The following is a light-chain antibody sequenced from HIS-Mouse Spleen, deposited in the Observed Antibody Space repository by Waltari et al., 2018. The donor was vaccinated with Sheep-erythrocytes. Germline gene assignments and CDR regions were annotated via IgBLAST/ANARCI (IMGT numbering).Light chain of an antibody. CDR1: ALPKHY. CDR3: YSTDSSGNHRV. V-gene: IGLV3-10*01. Sequence: SYELTPPPSVSVSPRQTARITCSADALPKHYAYWSQQKSGQSPVLVIYEDRKRPSGIPERVSGSSSGTMATLTISGAQVEDEADYYCYSTDSSGNHRVFGTGTKVTVL. J-gene: IGLJ1*01. CDR2: EDR.